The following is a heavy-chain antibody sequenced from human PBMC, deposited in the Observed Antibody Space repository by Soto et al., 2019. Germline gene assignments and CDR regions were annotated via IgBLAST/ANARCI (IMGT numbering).Heavy chain of an antibody. CDR3: ASWRSYSGSYCFDY. CDR1: GGTFNSYT. Sequence: QVQLVQSGAEVKKPGASVKVSYEASGGTFNSYTINWVSKPPERVLEWVGQVVPMYDSVNYAENFQGRVTITADKSTKTAYMELTSLRSEDTALYFCASWRSYSGSYCFDYWGQGTLVTVSS. V-gene: IGHV1-69*06. J-gene: IGHJ4*02. CDR2: VVPMYDSV. D-gene: IGHD1-26*01.